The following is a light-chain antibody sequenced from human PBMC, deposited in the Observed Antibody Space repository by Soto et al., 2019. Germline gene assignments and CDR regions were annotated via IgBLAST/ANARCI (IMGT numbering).Light chain of an antibody. CDR2: AAS. Sequence: DIQMTQSPPSLSASVGDRVTITCRASQSISTSVNWYQQRPGKAPKLLISAASTLRSGVPSRFSGSGSGTDFSLTISSLQIEDFATYYCQQSYNIPRTFGQGTKVDIK. CDR1: QSISTS. CDR3: QQSYNIPRT. V-gene: IGKV1-39*01. J-gene: IGKJ1*01.